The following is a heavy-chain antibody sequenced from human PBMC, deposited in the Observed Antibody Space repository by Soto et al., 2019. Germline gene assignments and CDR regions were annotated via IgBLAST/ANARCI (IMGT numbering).Heavy chain of an antibody. D-gene: IGHD1-1*01. CDR2: MIPIFGTA. Sequence: GASVKVSCKASGGTFSSQAISWVRQAPRQGLEWMGGMIPIFGTANYSQKFQGRVTIIADESTRTAHMGLSSLRAEDTAVYYCARGVSSVQLDRRHGMDVWGQGTTVTVSS. CDR1: GGTFSSQA. CDR3: ARGVSSVQLDRRHGMDV. J-gene: IGHJ6*02. V-gene: IGHV1-69*13.